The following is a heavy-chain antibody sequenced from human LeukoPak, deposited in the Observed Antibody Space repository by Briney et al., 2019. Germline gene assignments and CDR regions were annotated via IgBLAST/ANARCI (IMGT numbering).Heavy chain of an antibody. V-gene: IGHV1-18*01. J-gene: IGHJ4*02. Sequence: ASVKVSCKGSGYTFTTYGISWVRQAPGQGLEWMGWISTYNGNTNYAQKFQGRVTMTTDTSTSTAYMELRSLRSDDTAVFYCAKGITAAAFDYWGQGTLVTVSS. CDR3: AKGITAAAFDY. CDR1: GYTFTTYG. CDR2: ISTYNGNT. D-gene: IGHD6-25*01.